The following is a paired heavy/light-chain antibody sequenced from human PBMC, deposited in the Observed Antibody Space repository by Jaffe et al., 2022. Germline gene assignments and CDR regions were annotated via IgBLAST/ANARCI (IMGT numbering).Heavy chain of an antibody. V-gene: IGHV3-23*01. Sequence: EVQLLESGGGLVQPGGSLRLSCAASGFTFRSYAMSWVRQVPGEGLEWVSIIDDRGTWAFYSDSVKGRFIISRDNSKNTLYLQMNSLRAEDTAVYYCAKDSPGGRVQPARDLRDALDMWGQGTKVTVSS. CDR2: IDDRGTWA. CDR3: AKDSPGGRVQPARDLRDALDM. CDR1: GFTFRSYA. J-gene: IGHJ3*02. D-gene: IGHD1-1*01.
Light chain of an antibody. V-gene: IGKV1-16*01. CDR3: QQYYTYPRT. Sequence: DIQMTQSPSSLSTSVGDRVTITCRASQDISNYLAWFQQKPGEAPKSLIYGASSLQSGVPSRFSGSGSGTDFTLTVSSLQPEDFATYYCQQYYTYPRTFGPGTKVDVK. CDR1: QDISNY. J-gene: IGKJ3*01. CDR2: GAS.